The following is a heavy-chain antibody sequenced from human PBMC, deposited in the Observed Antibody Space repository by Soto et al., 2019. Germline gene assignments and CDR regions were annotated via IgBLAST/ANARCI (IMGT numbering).Heavy chain of an antibody. CDR1: GGTFSSYT. CDR2: IIPILGIA. D-gene: IGHD1-26*01. J-gene: IGHJ4*02. V-gene: IGHV1-69*08. Sequence: QVQLVQSGAEVKKPGSSVKVSCKASGGTFSSYTISWVRQAPGQGLEWMGRIIPILGIANYAQKFQGRVMITADKSTSTAYMERSRLRSEDTAVYYCAREPREGVYFDYWGQGTLVTVSS. CDR3: AREPREGVYFDY.